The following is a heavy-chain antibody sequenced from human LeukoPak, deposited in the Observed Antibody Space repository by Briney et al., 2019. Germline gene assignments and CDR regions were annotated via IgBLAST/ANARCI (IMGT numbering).Heavy chain of an antibody. CDR2: IYYSGST. CDR1: GGSISSYY. V-gene: IGHV4-59*08. Sequence: PSETLSLTCTVSGGSISSYYWSWIRQPPGKGLEWIGYIYYSGSTNYNPSLKSRVTISVDTSKNQFSLKLSSVTAADTAVYYCARHRWVETTAETGYYFDYWGQGTLVAVSS. D-gene: IGHD2-2*01. J-gene: IGHJ4*02. CDR3: ARHRWVETTAETGYYFDY.